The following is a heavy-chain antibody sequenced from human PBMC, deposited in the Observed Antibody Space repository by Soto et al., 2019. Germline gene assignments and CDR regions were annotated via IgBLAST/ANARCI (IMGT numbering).Heavy chain of an antibody. CDR1: GFTFSSYS. Sequence: GGSLRLSCAASGFTFSSYSMNWVRQAPGKGLEWVSYISSSSSTIYYADSVKGRFTISRDNAKNSLYLQMNSLRAEDTAVYYCARDHPTGGPWGVVMLTDYWGQGTLVTVSS. CDR2: ISSSSSTI. J-gene: IGHJ4*02. CDR3: ARDHPTGGPWGVVMLTDY. D-gene: IGHD3-3*01. V-gene: IGHV3-48*01.